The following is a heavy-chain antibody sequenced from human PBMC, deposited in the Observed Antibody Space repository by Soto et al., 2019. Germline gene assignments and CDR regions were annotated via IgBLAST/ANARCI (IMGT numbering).Heavy chain of an antibody. D-gene: IGHD3-10*01. CDR2: ISSSSSTI. CDR1: GLTFSSYS. Sequence: EVQLVESGGGLVQRGGSLRLSCAASGLTFSSYSMNWVRQAPGKGLEWVSYISSSSSTIYYADSVKGRFTISRDNAKNSLYLQMNSMRAEDTAVYYCAFGEESRDNYYGMDVWGKGTTVTVSS. V-gene: IGHV3-48*01. CDR3: AFGEESRDNYYGMDV. J-gene: IGHJ6*04.